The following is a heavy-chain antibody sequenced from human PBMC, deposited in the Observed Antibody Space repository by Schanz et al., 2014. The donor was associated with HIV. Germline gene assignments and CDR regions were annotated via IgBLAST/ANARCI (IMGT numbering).Heavy chain of an antibody. CDR1: GFTFSNYF. CDR2: IKSDGSAQ. V-gene: IGHV3-7*01. CDR3: AREXXSLPD. Sequence: EVQLVESGGDLVQSGGSLRLSCVASGFTFSNYFMTWVRQAPGKGLEWVAHIKSDGSAQDYVDSVKGRFTISRDNARNSVFLQMTSLRADDTAVYYCAREXXSLPDWGQGTLVTVSS. J-gene: IGHJ4*02.